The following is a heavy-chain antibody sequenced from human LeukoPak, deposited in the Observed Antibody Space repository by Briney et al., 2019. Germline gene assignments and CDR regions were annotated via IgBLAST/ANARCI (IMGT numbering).Heavy chain of an antibody. CDR3: GRGGTTFEH. Sequence: GGSLRLSCAASGFTFSVSWMSWVRQAPGKGLEWVANIKYDGNEKYYVDSVKGRFTISRDNAKNSLYLQMNSLRAEDTAVYYCGRGGTTFEHWGQGTLVNVS. CDR1: GFTFSVSW. CDR2: IKYDGNEK. J-gene: IGHJ4*02. V-gene: IGHV3-7*01. D-gene: IGHD1-1*01.